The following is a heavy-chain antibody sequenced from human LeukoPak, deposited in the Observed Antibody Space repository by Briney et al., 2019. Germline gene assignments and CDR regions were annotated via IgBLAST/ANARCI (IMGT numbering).Heavy chain of an antibody. CDR3: AKGNYDMLTGHYSAFN. V-gene: IGHV3-23*01. CDR1: GFTFGAYA. J-gene: IGHJ4*02. D-gene: IGHD3-9*01. Sequence: QTGGSLRLSCAVSGFTFGAYAMSSVRQGPGTGLEWVSTISGSSDATYYVDSVKGRFTVSRDNSKQTLYLQMNSLRADDTAVYYCAKGNYDMLTGHYSAFNWGQGTLVTVSS. CDR2: ISGSSDAT.